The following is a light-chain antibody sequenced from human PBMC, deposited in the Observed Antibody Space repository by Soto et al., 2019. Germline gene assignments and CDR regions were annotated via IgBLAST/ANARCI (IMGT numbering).Light chain of an antibody. CDR1: QSISNW. J-gene: IGKJ1*01. V-gene: IGKV1-5*01. CDR3: QQYDIYSRA. Sequence: DIQMTQSPSTLSASVGDRVTISCRASQSISNWLAWYQQKPGKAPKLLMSDASSLERGVPSRFSGSGSGTEFTLTISSLQPDDFATYYCQQYDIYSRALGQGTKVDIK. CDR2: DAS.